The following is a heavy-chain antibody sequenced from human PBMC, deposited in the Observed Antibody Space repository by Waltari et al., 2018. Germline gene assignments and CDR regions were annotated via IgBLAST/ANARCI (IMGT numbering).Heavy chain of an antibody. Sequence: QVQLQESGPGLVKPSQTLSLTCTVSGGSIDSGSYYWSWIRQPAGKGLEWIGRIYTSGSTNSNPSLKSRVTISVDTSKTQFSLNLSSVTAADTAVYYCARGPLLSKVDYWGQGTLVTVSS. J-gene: IGHJ4*02. CDR1: GGSIDSGSYY. CDR3: ARGPLLSKVDY. D-gene: IGHD1-26*01. CDR2: IYTSGST. V-gene: IGHV4-61*02.